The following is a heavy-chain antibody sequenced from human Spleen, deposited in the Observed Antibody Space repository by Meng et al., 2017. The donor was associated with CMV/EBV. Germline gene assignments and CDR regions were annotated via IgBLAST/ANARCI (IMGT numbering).Heavy chain of an antibody. CDR3: AKDQDIVVVPAAPPYYYYGMDV. D-gene: IGHD2-2*01. J-gene: IGHJ6*02. CDR1: GFTFSSYG. Sequence: GGSLRLSCAESGFTFSSYGMHWVRQAPGKGLEWVAFIRFDGSKKYYADSVKGRFTISRDNSKNTLYLQMNSLRAEDTAVYYCAKDQDIVVVPAAPPYYYYGMDVWGQGTTVTVSS. V-gene: IGHV3-30*02. CDR2: IRFDGSKK.